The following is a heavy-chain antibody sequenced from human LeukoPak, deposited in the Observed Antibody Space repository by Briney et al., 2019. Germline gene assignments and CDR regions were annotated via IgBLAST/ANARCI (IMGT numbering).Heavy chain of an antibody. V-gene: IGHV3-7*01. J-gene: IGHJ4*02. CDR2: IMKDGGDK. Sequence: PGGSLRLPCAASGFIFTHYWMTWVRQSPGKGLEWVANIMKDGGDKQYVYSVKGRFTTSRDNAKNSVYLQMDGLRAEDTAVYYCVRDRDYYVFDLWGQGTLVTVSS. D-gene: IGHD3-10*02. CDR1: GFIFTHYW. CDR3: VRDRDYYVFDL.